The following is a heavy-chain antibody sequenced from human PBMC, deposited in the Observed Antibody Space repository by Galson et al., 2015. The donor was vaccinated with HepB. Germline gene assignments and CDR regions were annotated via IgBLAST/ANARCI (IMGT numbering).Heavy chain of an antibody. CDR2: IYPGDSDT. J-gene: IGHJ3*02. CDR3: ARRSGSSWYGGPDAFDI. CDR1: GYSFTSYW. V-gene: IGHV5-51*01. D-gene: IGHD6-13*01. Sequence: GAEVKKPGESLRISCKGSGYSFTSYWIGWVRQMPGKGLEWMGIIYPGDSDTRYSPSFQGQVTISADKSISTAYLQWSSLKASDTAMYYCARRSGSSWYGGPDAFDIWGQGTMVTVSS.